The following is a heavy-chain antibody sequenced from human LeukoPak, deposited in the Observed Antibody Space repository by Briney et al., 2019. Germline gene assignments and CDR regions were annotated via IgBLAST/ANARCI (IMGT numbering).Heavy chain of an antibody. CDR3: ARDHPRLGYCSSTSCSGGAFDI. J-gene: IGHJ3*02. CDR2: INPTGGST. Sequence: ASVKVSCKASGYTFTSYYMHWVRQAPGQGLEWMGLINPTGGSTSYAQKFQGRVTMTRDTSTSTVYMELSSLRSEDTAVYYCARDHPRLGYCSSTSCSGGAFDIWGQGTMVTVSS. V-gene: IGHV1-46*01. D-gene: IGHD2-2*01. CDR1: GYTFTSYY.